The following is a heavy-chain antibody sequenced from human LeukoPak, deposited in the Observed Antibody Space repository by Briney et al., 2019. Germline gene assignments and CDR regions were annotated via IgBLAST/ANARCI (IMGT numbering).Heavy chain of an antibody. D-gene: IGHD6-19*01. V-gene: IGHV1-2*02. CDR2: INPNSGGT. CDR3: ARAFSSGWDAFDI. J-gene: IGHJ3*02. Sequence: ASVKVSCKSSGYTFTGYYMHWVRQAPGQGLEWMGWINPNSGGTNYQGRVTMTRDTSISTAYMELSRLRSDDTAVYYCARAFSSGWDAFDIWGQGTMVTVSS. CDR1: GYTFTGYY.